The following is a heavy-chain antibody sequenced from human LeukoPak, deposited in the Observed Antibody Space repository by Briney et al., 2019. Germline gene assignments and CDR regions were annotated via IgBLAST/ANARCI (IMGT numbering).Heavy chain of an antibody. V-gene: IGHV3-23*01. D-gene: IGHD3-22*01. Sequence: PGGSLRLSCAASGFTFSSYAMSWVRQAPGKGLEWVSVISGHGASTYYADSVKGRFTISRDNSKNTLYLQMNSLRAEDTAVYYCAKGRGYYDSSGLTLDYWGQGTLVTVSS. CDR1: GFTFSSYA. J-gene: IGHJ4*02. CDR3: AKGRGYYDSSGLTLDY. CDR2: ISGHGAST.